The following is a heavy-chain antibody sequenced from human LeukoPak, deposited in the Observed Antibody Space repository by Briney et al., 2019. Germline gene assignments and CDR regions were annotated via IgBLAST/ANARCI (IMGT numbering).Heavy chain of an antibody. CDR2: ISYDGSNK. J-gene: IGHJ4*02. Sequence: GGSLRLSCAASGFTFSTYAMSWVRQAPGKGLEWVAVISYDGSNKYYADSVKGRFTISRDNSKNTLYLQMNSLRAEDTAVYYCAKGAAYCGGDCYIDYWGQGTLVTVSS. CDR3: AKGAAYCGGDCYIDY. V-gene: IGHV3-30*18. D-gene: IGHD2-21*02. CDR1: GFTFSTYA.